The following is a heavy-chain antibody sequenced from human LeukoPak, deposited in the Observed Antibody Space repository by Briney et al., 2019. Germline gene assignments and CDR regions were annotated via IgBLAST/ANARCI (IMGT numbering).Heavy chain of an antibody. CDR3: AREQTRAFDI. V-gene: IGHV3-33*08. CDR1: GFTVSSNY. Sequence: GGSLRLSCAASGFTVSSNYMSWVRQAPGKGLEWVAVIWYDGSNKYYADSVRGRFTISRDNSKNTLYLQMNSLRAEDTAVYYCAREQTRAFDIWGQGTLVTVSS. CDR2: IWYDGSNK. J-gene: IGHJ3*02.